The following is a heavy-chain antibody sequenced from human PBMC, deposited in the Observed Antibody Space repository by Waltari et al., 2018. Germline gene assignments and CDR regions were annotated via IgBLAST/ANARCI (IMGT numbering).Heavy chain of an antibody. D-gene: IGHD2-21*01. CDR2: INAGNGNT. CDR3: ARDLAYCGGDCSPDAFDI. J-gene: IGHJ3*02. Sequence: QVQLVKSGAEVKKPGASVKVYCKASGYTFTSYAMHWVRQAPGQRLEWMGWINAGNGNTKYSQKFQVRVTITRDTSASAAYMELSSLRSEDTAWYYCARDLAYCGGDCSPDAFDIWGQGTMVTVSS. CDR1: GYTFTSYA. V-gene: IGHV1-3*01.